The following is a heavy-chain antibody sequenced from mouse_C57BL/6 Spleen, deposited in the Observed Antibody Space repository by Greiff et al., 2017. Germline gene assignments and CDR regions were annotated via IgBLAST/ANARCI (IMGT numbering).Heavy chain of an antibody. V-gene: IGHV1-74*01. CDR1: GYTFTSYW. Sequence: QVQLKQPGAELVKPGASVKVSCKASGYTFTSYWMHWVKQRPGQGLEWIGRIHPSDSDTNYNQKFKGKATLTVDKSSSTAYMQLSSLTSEDSAVYYCTMVTTKYYAMDYWGQGTSVTVSS. CDR3: TMVTTKYYAMDY. CDR2: IHPSDSDT. D-gene: IGHD2-2*01. J-gene: IGHJ4*01.